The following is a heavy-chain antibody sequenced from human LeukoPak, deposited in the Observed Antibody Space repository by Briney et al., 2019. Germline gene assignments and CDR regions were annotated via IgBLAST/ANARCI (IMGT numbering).Heavy chain of an antibody. CDR1: GGSISSYY. CDR2: IYYSGST. V-gene: IGHV4-59*01. Sequence: TASETLSLTCTVSGGSISSYYWSWIRQPPGKGLEWIGYIYYSGSTNYNPSLKSRVTIPVDTSKNQFSLKLSSVTAADTAVYYCARYSYGYDYWGQGTLVTVSS. D-gene: IGHD5-18*01. J-gene: IGHJ4*02. CDR3: ARYSYGYDY.